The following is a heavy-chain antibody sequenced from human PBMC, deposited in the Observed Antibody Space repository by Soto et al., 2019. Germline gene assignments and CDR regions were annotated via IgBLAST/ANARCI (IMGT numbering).Heavy chain of an antibody. J-gene: IGHJ3*02. CDR3: AFNGRGYSHGYPFDI. CDR1: GYTFTSYY. D-gene: IGHD5-18*01. CDR2: INPSGGST. Sequence: QVQLVQSGAEVKKPGASVKVSCKASGYTFTSYYMHWVRQAPGQGLEWMGIINPSGGSTSYAQKFQGRVTMTRDTSTSTVYMELSSLRSEDTAVYYCAFNGRGYSHGYPFDIWGQGTMVTVSS. V-gene: IGHV1-46*01.